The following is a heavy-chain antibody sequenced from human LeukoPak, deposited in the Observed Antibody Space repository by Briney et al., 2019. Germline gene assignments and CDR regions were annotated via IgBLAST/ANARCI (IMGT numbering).Heavy chain of an antibody. CDR2: FDPEDGET. D-gene: IGHD1-7*01. CDR3: ATDNRGITGTTFGY. Sequence: ASVKASCKVSGYTLTELSMHWVRQAPGKGLEWRGGFDPEDGETIYAQKCQGRVTMTEDTSTDTAYMELSSQRSEDTAVYYCATDNRGITGTTFGYWPQGPVVTVSS. J-gene: IGHJ4*02. CDR1: GYTLTELS. V-gene: IGHV1-24*01.